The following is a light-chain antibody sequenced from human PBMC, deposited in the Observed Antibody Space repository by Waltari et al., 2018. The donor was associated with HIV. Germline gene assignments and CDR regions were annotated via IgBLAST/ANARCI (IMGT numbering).Light chain of an antibody. CDR3: AAWDVSLSGWV. CDR2: RNN. V-gene: IGLV1-47*01. CDR1: TSHIGSKL. Sequence: SVLTQPPSTSGTPGQKVTISCSGSTSHIGSKLVYWYQQFPGTAPKLLIYRNNDRPSGVPDRFSGSKSGISASLAITGLRSEDEADYYCAAWDVSLSGWVFGGGTKLTVL. J-gene: IGLJ3*02.